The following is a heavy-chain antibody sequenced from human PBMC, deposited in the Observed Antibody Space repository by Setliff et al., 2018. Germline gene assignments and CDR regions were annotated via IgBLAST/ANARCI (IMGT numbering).Heavy chain of an antibody. J-gene: IGHJ6*02. Sequence: GASVKVSCKASGYTFTSHYMHWVRQAPGLGLEWMGVIIPIFGTTNNAQKFQGRVTITADESTSTAYMELSSLRSEDTAVYYCARANYYDSSGHSVYGMDVWGQGTTVTVSS. CDR2: IIPIFGTT. CDR3: ARANYYDSSGHSVYGMDV. V-gene: IGHV1-69*13. D-gene: IGHD3-22*01. CDR1: GYTFTSHY.